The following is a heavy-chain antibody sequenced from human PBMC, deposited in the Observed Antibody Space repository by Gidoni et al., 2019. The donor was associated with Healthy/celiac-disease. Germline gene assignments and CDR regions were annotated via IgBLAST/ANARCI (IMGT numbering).Heavy chain of an antibody. CDR1: GFTVSSTY. CDR3: ASPSKPGIAAAGTGFDY. J-gene: IGHJ4*02. D-gene: IGHD6-13*01. Sequence: EVQLVESGGGLVQPGGSLRPPCAASGFTVSSTYMSCVRQAPGKGLEWGSVIYSGGSTYYADSVKGRFTISRDNSKNTLYLQMNSLRAEDTAVYYCASPSKPGIAAAGTGFDYWGQGTLVTVSS. V-gene: IGHV3-66*02. CDR2: IYSGGST.